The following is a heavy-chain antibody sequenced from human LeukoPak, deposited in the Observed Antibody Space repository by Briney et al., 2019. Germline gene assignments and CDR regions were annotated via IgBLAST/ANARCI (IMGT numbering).Heavy chain of an antibody. J-gene: IGHJ4*02. D-gene: IGHD3-22*01. CDR1: GYTFTSYG. V-gene: IGHV1-69*13. Sequence: GASVKVSCKASGYTFTSYGISWVRQAPGQGLEWMGGIIPIFGTANYAQKFQGRVTITADESTSTAYMELSSLRSEDTAVYYCARGVIHYDSSGYYYAPTGFDYWGQGTLVTVSS. CDR3: ARGVIHYDSSGYYYAPTGFDY. CDR2: IIPIFGTA.